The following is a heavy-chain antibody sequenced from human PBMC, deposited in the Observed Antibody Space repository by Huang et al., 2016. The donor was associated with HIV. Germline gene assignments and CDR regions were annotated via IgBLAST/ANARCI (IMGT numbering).Heavy chain of an antibody. D-gene: IGHD3-3*01. CDR1: GFTFGSFG. CDR2: IRYDGNNY. J-gene: IGHJ4*02. CDR3: AKDLTYTFGRHFDY. V-gene: IGHV3-30*02. Sequence: QVQLVESGGGVVQPGGSLRLSCTASGFTFGSFGMHWVRQATGKGLEVWAFIRYDGNNYYYADSVRGRFTISRDKSKDTLYLQMNRLRPDDSAVYYCAKDLTYTFGRHFDYWGRGTLVTVSS.